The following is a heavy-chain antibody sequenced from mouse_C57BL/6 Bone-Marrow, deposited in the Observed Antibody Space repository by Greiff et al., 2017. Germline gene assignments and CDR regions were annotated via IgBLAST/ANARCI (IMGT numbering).Heavy chain of an antibody. V-gene: IGHV1-81*01. D-gene: IGHD2-2*01. CDR1: GYTFTSYG. CDR3: AREWGALYYGYSWFAY. CDR2: IYPRSGNT. J-gene: IGHJ3*01. Sequence: VQLQQSGAELARPGASVKLSCKASGYTFTSYGISWVKQRTGQGLEWIGEIYPRSGNTYYNEKFKGKATLTADKSSSTAYMELRSLTSEDSAVYFCAREWGALYYGYSWFAYWGQGTLVTVSA.